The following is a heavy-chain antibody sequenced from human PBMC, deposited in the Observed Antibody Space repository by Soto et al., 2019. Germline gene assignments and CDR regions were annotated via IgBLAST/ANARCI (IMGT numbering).Heavy chain of an antibody. J-gene: IGHJ3*02. CDR1: GFTFSSYA. V-gene: IGHV3-23*01. Sequence: VQLLESGGGLVQPGGSLRLSCAASGFTFSSYAMSWVRQAPGKGLEWVSAISGSGGSTYYADSVKGRFTISRDNSKNTLYLQMNSLRAEDTAVYYCAKAGGLLWFGESYDAFDIWGQGTMVTVSS. D-gene: IGHD3-10*01. CDR3: AKAGGLLWFGESYDAFDI. CDR2: ISGSGGST.